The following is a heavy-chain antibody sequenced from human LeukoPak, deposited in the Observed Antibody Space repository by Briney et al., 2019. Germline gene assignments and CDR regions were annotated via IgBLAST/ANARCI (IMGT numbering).Heavy chain of an antibody. D-gene: IGHD3-10*01. Sequence: GGSLRLSCAASGFTFGRHWMHWVRQAPGKGLEWLSFINSDGSTTSHAESVKGRFTISRDNAKNTLHLQMNSLRAEDTAVYYCARGGVAGGNDYWGQGTLVTVSS. J-gene: IGHJ4*02. CDR3: ARGGVAGGNDY. V-gene: IGHV3-74*01. CDR2: INSDGSTT. CDR1: GFTFGRHW.